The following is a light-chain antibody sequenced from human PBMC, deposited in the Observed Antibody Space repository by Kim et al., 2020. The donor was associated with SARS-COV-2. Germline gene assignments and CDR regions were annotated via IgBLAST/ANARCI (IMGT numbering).Light chain of an antibody. CDR2: DVA. V-gene: IGLV2-14*04. CDR3: SSYTSSSTLV. J-gene: IGLJ2*01. CDR1: SSDVGGHNY. Sequence: GQSITISCNGTSSDVGGHNYVSWYQQHPGKAPKLMIYDVAKWPSGVSNRFSGSKSGNTASLTISGLQAEDEADYYCSSYTSSSTLVFGGGTKVTVL.